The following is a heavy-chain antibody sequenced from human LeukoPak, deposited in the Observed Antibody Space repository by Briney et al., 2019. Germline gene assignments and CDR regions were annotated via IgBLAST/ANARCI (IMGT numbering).Heavy chain of an antibody. CDR1: GLTFSSYA. CDR2: ISGHGDST. CDR3: AKDKGYYGSGSYKEYFQH. J-gene: IGHJ1*01. Sequence: GGSLRLSCAASGLTFSSYAMSWVRQAPGKGLEWVSVISGHGDSTYYADSVKGRFTTSRDNSKNTLYLQMNSLRAEDTAVYYCAKDKGYYGSGSYKEYFQHWGQGTLVTVAS. V-gene: IGHV3-23*01. D-gene: IGHD3-10*01.